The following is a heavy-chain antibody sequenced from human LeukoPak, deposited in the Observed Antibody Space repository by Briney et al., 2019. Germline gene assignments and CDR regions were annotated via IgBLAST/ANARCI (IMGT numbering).Heavy chain of an antibody. Sequence: ASVKVSCKASGYAFTAYYIHWLRQAPRQGLEWLGCIDPNTAGAKYAQKFQGRVSVTRDTSINTAYMELSSLTSDDTAVYYCARGPSHGAFDIWGQGTMFTVSP. V-gene: IGHV1-2*02. CDR1: GYAFTAYY. CDR2: IDPNTAGA. J-gene: IGHJ3*02. CDR3: ARGPSHGAFDI.